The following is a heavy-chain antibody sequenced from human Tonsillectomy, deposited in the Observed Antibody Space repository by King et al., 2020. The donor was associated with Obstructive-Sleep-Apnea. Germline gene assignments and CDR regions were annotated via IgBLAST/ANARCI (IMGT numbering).Heavy chain of an antibody. D-gene: IGHD3-22*01. J-gene: IGHJ4*02. CDR2: INHSGST. Sequence: VQLQQWGAGLLKPSETLSLTCAVYGGSFSGYYWSWIRQPPGKGLEWIGEINHSGSTNYNPSLKSRVTISVDPSKNQFSLKLSSVTAADTAVYYCARGRLDYYDSSGYYPDLDYWGQGTLVTVSS. CDR3: ARGRLDYYDSSGYYPDLDY. V-gene: IGHV4-34*01. CDR1: GGSFSGYY.